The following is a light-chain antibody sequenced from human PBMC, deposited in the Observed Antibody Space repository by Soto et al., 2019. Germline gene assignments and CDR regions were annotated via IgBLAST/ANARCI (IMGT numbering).Light chain of an antibody. J-gene: IGLJ1*01. V-gene: IGLV2-14*01. CDR2: EVS. CDR1: SSDILNFNF. Sequence: QSVLTQPASVSGSPGQASTISCTATSSDILNFNFVSWYQQHPGRAPKLILYEVSSRPSGVSNRFSGSKSGNTASLTISGLQADDEADYYCSSYTALAHVFGGGTKVTVL. CDR3: SSYTALAHV.